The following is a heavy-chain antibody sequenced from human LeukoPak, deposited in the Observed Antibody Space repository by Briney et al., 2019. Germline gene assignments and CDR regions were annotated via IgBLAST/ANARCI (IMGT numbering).Heavy chain of an antibody. Sequence: SVKVSCKASGGTFSSYAISCVRQAPGQGLEWMGGIIPIFGTANYAQKFQGRVTITADESTSTAYMELSSLRSEDTAVYYCARGSKEDGYPWGDYWGQGTLVTVSS. V-gene: IGHV1-69*13. D-gene: IGHD5-24*01. CDR3: ARGSKEDGYPWGDY. CDR2: IIPIFGTA. J-gene: IGHJ4*02. CDR1: GGTFSSYA.